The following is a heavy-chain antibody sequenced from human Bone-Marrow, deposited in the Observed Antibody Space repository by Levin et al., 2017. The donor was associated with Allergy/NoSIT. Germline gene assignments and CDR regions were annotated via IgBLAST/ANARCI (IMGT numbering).Heavy chain of an antibody. CDR2: IYYSGTT. D-gene: IGHD1-7*01. CDR1: GGSIRDSSSF. CDR3: VRGKSITAWNYFDP. Sequence: PSETLSLTCPVSGGSIRDSSSFWAWIRQSPGKGLEWIASIYYSGTTYDNPSLRSRVTISVDRSENSFSLRLSSVTAADTAVYYCVRGKSITAWNYFDPWGQGTLVIVSS. J-gene: IGHJ5*02. V-gene: IGHV4-39*02.